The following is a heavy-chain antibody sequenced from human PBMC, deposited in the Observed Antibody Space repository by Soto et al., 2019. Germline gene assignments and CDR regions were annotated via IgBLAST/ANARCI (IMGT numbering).Heavy chain of an antibody. CDR1: GFTFSTYT. J-gene: IGHJ4*02. Sequence: VQLLESGGGLAQPGGSLRLSCAASGFTFSTYTMSWVRQAPGRGPEWVAGVSQDGTAHYADSVKGRFTISRDNSRDTVYLQMITLRGEDTAVYDCAKDMRPDGVWDFDYWGQGTLVTVSS. V-gene: IGHV3-23*01. D-gene: IGHD4-17*01. CDR2: VSQDGTA. CDR3: AKDMRPDGVWDFDY.